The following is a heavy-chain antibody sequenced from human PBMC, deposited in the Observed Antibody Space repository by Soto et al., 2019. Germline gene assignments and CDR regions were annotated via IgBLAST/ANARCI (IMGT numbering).Heavy chain of an antibody. Sequence: SETLSLTCAVSGGSISSGGYSWSWIRQPPGKGLEWIGYIYHSGSTYYNPSLKSRVTISVDRSKNQFSLKLSSVTAADTAVYYCARDRGITIFGVVGWFDPWGQGTQVTVSS. CDR1: GGSISSGGYS. J-gene: IGHJ5*02. D-gene: IGHD3-3*01. CDR3: ARDRGITIFGVVGWFDP. V-gene: IGHV4-30-2*01. CDR2: IYHSGST.